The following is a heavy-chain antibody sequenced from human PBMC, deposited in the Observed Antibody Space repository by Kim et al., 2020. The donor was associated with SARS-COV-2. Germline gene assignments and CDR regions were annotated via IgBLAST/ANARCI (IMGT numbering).Heavy chain of an antibody. D-gene: IGHD3-22*01. J-gene: IGHJ3*02. Sequence: KGRVTTSGDNSKNTLYLQMNSLRAEDTAVYYCARAQQYYDSSGRFDAFDIWGQGTMVTVSS. CDR3: ARAQQYYDSSGRFDAFDI. V-gene: IGHV3-30*07.